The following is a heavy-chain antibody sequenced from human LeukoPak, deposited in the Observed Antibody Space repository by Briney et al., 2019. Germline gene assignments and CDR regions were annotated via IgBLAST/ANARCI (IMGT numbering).Heavy chain of an antibody. CDR2: MNPNSGNT. V-gene: IGHV1-8*01. D-gene: IGHD6-6*01. CDR3: ASGRIAARRSGNWFDP. J-gene: IGHJ5*02. Sequence: ASVKVSCKASGYTFTSYDINWVRQATGQGLEWMGWMNPNSGNTGYAQKFQGRVTMTRNTSISTAYMELSSLRSEDTAVYYCASGRIAARRSGNWFDPWGQGTLVTVSS. CDR1: GYTFTSYD.